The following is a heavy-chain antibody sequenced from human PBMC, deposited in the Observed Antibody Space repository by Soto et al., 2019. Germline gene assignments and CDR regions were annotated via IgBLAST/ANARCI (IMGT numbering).Heavy chain of an antibody. Sequence: LSLTCTVSGGSISSGGYYWSWIRQHPGKGLGWIGYIYYSGSTYYNPSLKSRVTISVDTSKNQFSLKLSSVTAADTAVYYCARDENYCSSTSCPRGGFDPWGQGTLVTVSS. D-gene: IGHD2-2*01. CDR1: GGSISSGGYY. V-gene: IGHV4-31*03. J-gene: IGHJ5*02. CDR3: ARDENYCSSTSCPRGGFDP. CDR2: IYYSGST.